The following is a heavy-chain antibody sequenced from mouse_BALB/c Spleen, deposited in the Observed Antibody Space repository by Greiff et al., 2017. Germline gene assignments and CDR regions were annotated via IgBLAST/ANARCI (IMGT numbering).Heavy chain of an antibody. CDR1: GYTFTSYD. D-gene: IGHD1-1*01. J-gene: IGHJ1*01. Sequence: QVQLQQSGAELVKPGASVKLSCKASGYTFTSYDINWVRQRPEQGLEWIGWIFPGDGSTKYNEKFKGKATLTTDKSSSTAYMQLSRLTSEDSAVYFCASSIYYYGSGYFDVWGAGTTVTVSS. CDR2: IFPGDGST. CDR3: ASSIYYYGSGYFDV. V-gene: IGHV1S56*01.